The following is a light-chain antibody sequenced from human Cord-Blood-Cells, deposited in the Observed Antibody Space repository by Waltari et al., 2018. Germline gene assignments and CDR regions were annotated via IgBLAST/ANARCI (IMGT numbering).Light chain of an antibody. V-gene: IGLV1-47*01. CDR2: RNN. CDR1: SSNIGSNY. J-gene: IGLJ3*02. CDR3: AAWDDSLSGWV. Sequence: QSVLTQSPSASGTPGQRVTNSCSGSSSNIGSNYVYWYQQLPGTAPKLPIYRNNQRPSGVPDRFSGSKSGTSASLAISGLRSEDEADYYCAAWDDSLSGWVFGGGTKLTVL.